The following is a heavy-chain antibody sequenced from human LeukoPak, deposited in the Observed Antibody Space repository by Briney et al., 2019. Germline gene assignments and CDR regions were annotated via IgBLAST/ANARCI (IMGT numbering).Heavy chain of an antibody. D-gene: IGHD4/OR15-4a*01. CDR2: MNPNSGNT. CDR1: GYTFTTYN. Sequence: GASVKVSCKASGYTFTTYNINWVRQATGQGLEWMGWMNPNSGNTGYAQNFQGRVTITRNTSISTAYMELNSLRSEDTAVYYCASNFYGAWFDPWGQGTLVTVSS. CDR3: ASNFYGAWFDP. J-gene: IGHJ5*02. V-gene: IGHV1-8*03.